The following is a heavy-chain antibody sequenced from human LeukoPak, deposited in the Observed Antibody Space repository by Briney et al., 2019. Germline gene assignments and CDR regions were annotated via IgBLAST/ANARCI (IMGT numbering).Heavy chain of an antibody. Sequence: ASVKVSCKASGYTFTGYYMHWVRQAPGQGLEWMGWINPNSGGTNYAQKFQGRVTMTRDTSISTAYMELSRLRSDDTAVYYCARDSVGPAGTFDYWGQGTLVTVSS. CDR1: GYTFTGYY. V-gene: IGHV1-2*02. D-gene: IGHD3-10*01. J-gene: IGHJ4*02. CDR3: ARDSVGPAGTFDY. CDR2: INPNSGGT.